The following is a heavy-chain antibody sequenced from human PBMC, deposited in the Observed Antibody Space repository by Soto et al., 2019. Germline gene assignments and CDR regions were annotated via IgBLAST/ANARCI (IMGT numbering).Heavy chain of an antibody. CDR1: GYTFTSYA. V-gene: IGHV1-3*01. D-gene: IGHD3-22*01. CDR3: ARVHYDSSGYYSHFNPYYFDY. J-gene: IGHJ4*02. Sequence: QVQLVQSGAEVKKPGASVKVSCKASGYTFTSYAMHWVRQAPGQRLEWMGWINAGNGNTKYSQKFQGRVTITEDTSASTAYMELSSLRSEDTAVYYCARVHYDSSGYYSHFNPYYFDYWGQGTLVTVSS. CDR2: INAGNGNT.